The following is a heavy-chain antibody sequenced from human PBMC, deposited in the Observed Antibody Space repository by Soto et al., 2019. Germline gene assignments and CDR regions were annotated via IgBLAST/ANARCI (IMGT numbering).Heavy chain of an antibody. CDR1: GGSISSYY. V-gene: IGHV4-59*01. D-gene: IGHD2-15*01. Sequence: SETLSLTCTVSGGSISSYYWSWIRQPPGKGLEWIGYIYYSGSTNYNPSLKSRVTISVDTSKNQFSLKLSSVTAADTAVYYCARVLDGTHFDPWGQGTLVTAPQ. CDR2: IYYSGST. CDR3: ARVLDGTHFDP. J-gene: IGHJ5*02.